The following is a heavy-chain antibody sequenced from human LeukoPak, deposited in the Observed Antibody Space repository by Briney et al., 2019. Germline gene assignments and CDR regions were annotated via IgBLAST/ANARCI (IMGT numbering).Heavy chain of an antibody. Sequence: QPGGSLTLSCAASGFTVSSNYMSWVRQAPGKELERVSVIYSGGSTYYADSVKGRFTFSRDNSKNTLYLQMNSLRAEDTAVYYCARDSSGLLYFGETAHGMDVWGQGTTVIVSS. V-gene: IGHV3-53*01. CDR2: IYSGGST. J-gene: IGHJ6*02. CDR1: GFTVSSNY. D-gene: IGHD3-10*01. CDR3: ARDSSGLLYFGETAHGMDV.